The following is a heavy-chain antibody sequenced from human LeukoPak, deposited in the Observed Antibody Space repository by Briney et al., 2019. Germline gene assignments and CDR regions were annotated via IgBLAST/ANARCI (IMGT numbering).Heavy chain of an antibody. V-gene: IGHV4-39*07. CDR2: INHSGST. CDR3: ARIRGVIIKRLSYFDY. CDR1: GGSISSSSYY. Sequence: SETLSLTCTVSGGSISSSSYYWGWIRQPPGKGLEWIGEINHSGSTNYNPSLKSRVTISVDTSKNQFSLKLSSVTAADTAVYYCARIRGVIIKRLSYFDYWGQGTLVTVSS. J-gene: IGHJ4*02. D-gene: IGHD3-10*01.